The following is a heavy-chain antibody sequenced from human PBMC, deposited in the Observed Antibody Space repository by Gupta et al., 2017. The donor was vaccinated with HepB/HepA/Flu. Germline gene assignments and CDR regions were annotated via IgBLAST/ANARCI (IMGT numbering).Heavy chain of an antibody. D-gene: IGHD1-1*01. Sequence: HLLESGPQWVKPSATLSLTCTVSGGSVGSHFWNWIRQAPGKGLEWMGYIHFSRRGEFIPSLGNRATISIDTSRNQVSLVLNSVTTTDTAVYFCAGGRWNPARRIEFWGRGTRGTVSS. CDR3: AGGRWNPARRIEF. CDR1: GGSVGSHF. V-gene: IGHV4-59*02. CDR2: IHFSRRG. J-gene: IGHJ4*02.